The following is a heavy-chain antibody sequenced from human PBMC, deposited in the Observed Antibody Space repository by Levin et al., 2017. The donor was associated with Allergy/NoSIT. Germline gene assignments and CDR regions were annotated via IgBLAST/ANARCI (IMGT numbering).Heavy chain of an antibody. V-gene: IGHV1-69*13. Sequence: PGASVKVSCKASGGTFSSYAISWVRQAPGQGLEWMGGIIPIFGTANYAQKFQGRVTITADESTSTAYMELSSLRSEDTAVYYCATSLAAAGENCFDPWGQGTLVTVSS. CDR1: GGTFSSYA. J-gene: IGHJ5*02. CDR3: ATSLAAAGENCFDP. CDR2: IIPIFGTA. D-gene: IGHD6-13*01.